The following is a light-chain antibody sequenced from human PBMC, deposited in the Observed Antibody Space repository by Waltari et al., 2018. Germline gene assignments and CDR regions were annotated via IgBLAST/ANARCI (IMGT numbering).Light chain of an antibody. Sequence: DVVMTQSPLSLPVTLGQPASISCKSSASLVHSDGNTHLNWFQQRPGQSPRRLIYRVSNRDSGVPDRFSGSGSGTEFTLKISRVEAEDIGVYYCMQGTHWPYTFGQGTKLDIK. V-gene: IGKV2-30*02. CDR3: MQGTHWPYT. CDR1: ASLVHSDGNTH. J-gene: IGKJ2*01. CDR2: RVS.